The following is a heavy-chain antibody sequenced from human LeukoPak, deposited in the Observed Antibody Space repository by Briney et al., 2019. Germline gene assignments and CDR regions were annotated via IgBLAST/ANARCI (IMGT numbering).Heavy chain of an antibody. CDR1: GESFSGHY. D-gene: IGHD1-14*01. CDR3: AREVWGPEY. Sequence: SETLSLTCAVYGESFSGHYWSWIRQPPGKGLEWIGDVNHSGSINYNPSLKSRVTVSVDTSKNQFSLKLTSVTAADTAVYYCAREVWGPEYWGQGTLVTVSS. J-gene: IGHJ4*02. CDR2: VNHSGSI. V-gene: IGHV4-34*01.